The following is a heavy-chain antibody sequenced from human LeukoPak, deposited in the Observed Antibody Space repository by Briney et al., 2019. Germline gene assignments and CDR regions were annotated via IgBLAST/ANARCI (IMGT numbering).Heavy chain of an antibody. CDR2: IYSGGST. CDR1: GFTFSSNY. J-gene: IGHJ4*02. Sequence: GGSLRLSCEASGFTFSSNYMSWVRQAPGKGLEWVSVIYSGGSTYYADSVKGRFTISRDNSKNTLFLQMNSLRAEDTAVYYCARGLVAVAGTRDYWGQGTLVTVSS. D-gene: IGHD6-19*01. V-gene: IGHV3-53*01. CDR3: ARGLVAVAGTRDY.